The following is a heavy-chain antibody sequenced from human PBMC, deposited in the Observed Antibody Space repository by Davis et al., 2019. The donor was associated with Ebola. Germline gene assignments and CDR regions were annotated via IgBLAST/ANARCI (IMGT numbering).Heavy chain of an antibody. CDR2: IIPIFGTA. CDR1: GGTFSSYA. CDR3: ASGSTVTTSLRLDHYYYYGMDV. J-gene: IGHJ6*02. V-gene: IGHV1-69*13. D-gene: IGHD4-11*01. Sequence: SVKVSCKASGGTFSSYAISWVRQAPGQGLEWMGGIIPIFGTANYAQKFQGRVTITADESTSTAYMELSSLRSEDTAVYYCASGSTVTTSLRLDHYYYYGMDVWGQGTTVTVSS.